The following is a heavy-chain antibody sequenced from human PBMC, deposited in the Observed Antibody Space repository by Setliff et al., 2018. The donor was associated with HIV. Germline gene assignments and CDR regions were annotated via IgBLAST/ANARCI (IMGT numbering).Heavy chain of an antibody. CDR2: TYYRSEGKN. V-gene: IGHV6-1*01. J-gene: IGHJ4*02. D-gene: IGHD3-9*01. Sequence: PSQTLSLTCVISGDSVSSTSGAWTWIRQSPSGGLEWLGRTYYRSEGKNDYAVSLKSRITVNADTSKNQFSLHLKSVTPEDSAVYYCAGGTWFDGLDSWSQGSLVTVSS. CDR1: GDSVSSTSGA. CDR3: AGGTWFDGLDS.